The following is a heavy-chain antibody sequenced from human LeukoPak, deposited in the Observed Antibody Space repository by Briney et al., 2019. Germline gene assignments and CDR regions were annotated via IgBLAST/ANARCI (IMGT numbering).Heavy chain of an antibody. CDR1: GFTFSSYS. CDR3: ARDPSEISSDDY. Sequence: GSLRLSCAASGFTFSSYSMNWVRQAPGKGLEWVSSISSSSSYIYYADSVKGRFTISRDNAKNSLYLQMNSLRAEDTAVYYCARDPSEISSDDYWGQGTLVTVSS. J-gene: IGHJ4*02. D-gene: IGHD6-19*01. CDR2: ISSSSSYI. V-gene: IGHV3-21*01.